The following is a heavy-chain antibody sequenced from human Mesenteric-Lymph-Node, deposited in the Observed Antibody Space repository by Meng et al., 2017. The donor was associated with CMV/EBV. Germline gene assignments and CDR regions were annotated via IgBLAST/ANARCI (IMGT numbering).Heavy chain of an antibody. D-gene: IGHD2-2*01. CDR1: GFTFSTYA. CDR2: ITGGTYNT. J-gene: IGHJ5*02. V-gene: IGHV3-23*01. CDR3: AKEVPAALGFDP. Sequence: GGSLRPSCAASGFTFSTYAMSWVRQAPGKGLEWVSTITGGTYNTYYADSVQGRFTISRDNSKNTLSLQMNSLTAEDTAVYYCAKEVPAALGFDPWGQGTLVTVSS.